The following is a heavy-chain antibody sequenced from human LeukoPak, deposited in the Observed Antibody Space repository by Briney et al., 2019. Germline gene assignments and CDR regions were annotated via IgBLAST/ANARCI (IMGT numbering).Heavy chain of an antibody. CDR3: ARGVYYYYHMDV. CDR2: MFTNGAS. CDR1: GGSMNNYY. J-gene: IGHJ6*03. V-gene: IGHV4-4*07. Sequence: PSEILSLTCRVSGGSMNNYYWSWIRQPAGRGLQWIGRMFTNGASNYNPSLKSRVTMAVDTSKNQVSLTLNSATAADTAVYYCARGVYYYYHMDVWGKGTTVTVSS.